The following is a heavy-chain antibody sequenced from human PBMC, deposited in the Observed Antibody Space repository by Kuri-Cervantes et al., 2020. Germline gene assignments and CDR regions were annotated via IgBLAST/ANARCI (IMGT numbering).Heavy chain of an antibody. CDR2: ISSSSSYI. CDR1: GFTFSSYS. D-gene: IGHD3-9*01. J-gene: IGHJ4*02. V-gene: IGHV3-21*01. Sequence: GGSLRLSCAASGFTFSSYSTNWVRQAPGKGLEWVSSISSSSSYIYYADSVKGRFTISRDNAKNSLYLQMNSLRAEDTAVYYCARDHRTRNVLRYFDWLRGDSFDYWGQGTLVTVSS. CDR3: ARDHRTRNVLRYFDWLRGDSFDY.